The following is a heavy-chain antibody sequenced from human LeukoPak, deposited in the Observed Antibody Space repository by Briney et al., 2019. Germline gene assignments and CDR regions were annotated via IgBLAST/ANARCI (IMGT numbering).Heavy chain of an antibody. CDR3: AREGMYDFWSGPYFDY. CDR2: IKQDGSEK. CDR1: GFTFSSYW. Sequence: GGSLRLSCAASGFTFSSYWMSWVRQAPGKGLEWVANIKQDGSEKYYVDSVKGRFTISRDNAKNSLYLQMNSLRAEDTAVYYCAREGMYDFWSGPYFDYWGQGTLVTVPS. V-gene: IGHV3-7*01. J-gene: IGHJ4*02. D-gene: IGHD3-3*01.